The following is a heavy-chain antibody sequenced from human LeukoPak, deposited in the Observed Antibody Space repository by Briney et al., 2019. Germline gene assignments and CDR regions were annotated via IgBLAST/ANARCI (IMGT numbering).Heavy chain of an antibody. CDR3: VREAKMTNIL. CDR2: ISRSSGTI. V-gene: IGHV3-11*01. Sequence: GGSLRLSCAASGFTFSDYYMTWIRQAPGKGLEWVSHISRSSGTIYYADSVQGRFTVPRDNGKRSLYLQMSYLRAEDTAVYYCVREAKMTNILWGQGTLVTVSS. D-gene: IGHD2-21*01. J-gene: IGHJ4*02. CDR1: GFTFSDYY.